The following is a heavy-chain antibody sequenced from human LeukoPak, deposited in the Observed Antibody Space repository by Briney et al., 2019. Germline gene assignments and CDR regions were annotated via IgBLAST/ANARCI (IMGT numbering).Heavy chain of an antibody. CDR2: LSYTGST. CDR1: GASISSDTHS. J-gene: IGHJ4*02. CDR3: ARRYISTSYSYDH. Sequence: SETLSLTCTVSGASISSDTHSWGWIRQPPGKGLEWIGSLSYTGSTIYDPSLRSRVTISGDMSKNHFSLKVTSVTAEDTAVYYCARRYISTSYSYDHWGQGTMVTVSS. D-gene: IGHD6-13*01. V-gene: IGHV4-39*01.